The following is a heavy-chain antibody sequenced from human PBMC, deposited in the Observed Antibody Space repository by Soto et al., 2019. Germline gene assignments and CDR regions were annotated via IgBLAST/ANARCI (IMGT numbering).Heavy chain of an antibody. D-gene: IGHD2-15*01. CDR3: ARWVEVSLDYFDS. CDR1: GGSISSYY. V-gene: IGHV4-59*06. J-gene: IGHJ4*02. CDR2: IYHSGRT. Sequence: XXTLSLTFTVSGGSISSYYWRWILQPPGKGLEWIGHIYHSGRTYYRPSLKSRVTISVDTSKSQFSLNLSSVTAADTAVYYCARWVEVSLDYFDSWGQGTPVTVSS.